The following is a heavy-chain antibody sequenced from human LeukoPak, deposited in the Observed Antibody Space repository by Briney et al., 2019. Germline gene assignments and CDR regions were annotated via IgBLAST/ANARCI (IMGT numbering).Heavy chain of an antibody. J-gene: IGHJ3*02. D-gene: IGHD2-21*01. CDR2: ISSSGSTI. CDR1: GFTFSSYE. V-gene: IGHV3-48*03. Sequence: GGSLRLSCAASGFTFSSYEMNWVRQAPGKGLEWVSYISSSGSTIYYADSVKGRFTISRDNAKNSLYLQMNSLRAEDTAVYYCARVRGEGAYDAFDIWGQGTMVTVSS. CDR3: ARVRGEGAYDAFDI.